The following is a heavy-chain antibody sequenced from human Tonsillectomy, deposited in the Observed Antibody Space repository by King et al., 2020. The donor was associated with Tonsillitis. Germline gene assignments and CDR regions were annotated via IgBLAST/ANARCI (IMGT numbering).Heavy chain of an antibody. Sequence: EVQLVESGGDLVQPGGSLRLSCAASGFTFINYWMHWVRQAPGKGLVWVSRINSDGSSTRYADSVKGRFTISRDNAKNMLYLQMNSLRAEDTAVYYCARVKSGWMGIDDPFDYWGQGTLVTVSS. D-gene: IGHD5-12*01. CDR1: GFTFINYW. J-gene: IGHJ4*02. CDR3: ARVKSGWMGIDDPFDY. CDR2: INSDGSST. V-gene: IGHV3-74*01.